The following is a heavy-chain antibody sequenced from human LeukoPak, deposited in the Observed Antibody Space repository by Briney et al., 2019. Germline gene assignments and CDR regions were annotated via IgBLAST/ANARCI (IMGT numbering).Heavy chain of an antibody. D-gene: IGHD4-23*01. V-gene: IGHV4-59*01. CDR1: GGSISSYY. J-gene: IGHJ3*02. CDR2: IYYSGST. CDR3: ARVDYDGDRNAFDI. Sequence: SETLSLTCTVSGGSISSYYWNWLRQPPGKGLEWIGYIYYSGSTYYNPSLKSRVTISVDTSRNQFSLKLISVTAADTAVYYCARVDYDGDRNAFDIWGQGTMVTVSS.